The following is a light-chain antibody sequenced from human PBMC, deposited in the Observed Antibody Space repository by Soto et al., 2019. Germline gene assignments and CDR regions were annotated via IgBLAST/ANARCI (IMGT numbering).Light chain of an antibody. V-gene: IGKV1-5*03. CDR3: QQYHSFSRT. Sequence: MQMTQSPSTLSASVGGRVTITCRASQSISVWLAWYQQKPGKAPKPLIYKASSLESGVPSRFSGSGSGTEFTLTISSLQPDDFATYFCQQYHSFSRTFGPGTRVEIK. CDR2: KAS. CDR1: QSISVW. J-gene: IGKJ1*01.